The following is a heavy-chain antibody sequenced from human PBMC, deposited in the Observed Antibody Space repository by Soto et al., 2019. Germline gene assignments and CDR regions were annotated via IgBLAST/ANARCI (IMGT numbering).Heavy chain of an antibody. V-gene: IGHV3-30*18. CDR3: AKSHLYYYYYRVDV. CDR2: ISYDGSNE. J-gene: IGHJ6*02. Sequence: PGGSLRLSCAASGFTFSTYGMYWVRQAPGKGLEWVAVISYDGSNEYYADSVKGRSTISRDNSKNTLYLQMNSLRAEDTAAYYCAKSHLYYYYYRVDVWGQGTTVTVSS. CDR1: GFTFSTYG.